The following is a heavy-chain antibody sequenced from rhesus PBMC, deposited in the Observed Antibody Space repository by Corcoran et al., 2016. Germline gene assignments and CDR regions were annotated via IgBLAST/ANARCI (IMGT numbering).Heavy chain of an antibody. CDR3: ARTTFYGNSYYFDV. V-gene: IGHV4-165*02. Sequence: QVYLQESGPGLVKPSETLSLTCAVSGGSIRGYYWTWIRQPSGKGLDWIWYIGSSSGNTYYNPSLKRRVTISTDTSKNQFSLRLNSVTASDTAVYYCARTTFYGNSYYFDVWGPGTPITISS. CDR2: IGSSSGNT. CDR1: GGSIRGYY. J-gene: IGHJ2*01. D-gene: IGHD4-35*01.